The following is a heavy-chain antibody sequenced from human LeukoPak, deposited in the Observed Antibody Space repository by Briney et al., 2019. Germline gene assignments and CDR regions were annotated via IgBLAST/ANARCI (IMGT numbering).Heavy chain of an antibody. J-gene: IGHJ4*02. CDR2: ISSSSNTM. CDR3: ARAFDY. V-gene: IGHV3-48*03. Sequence: GGSLRLSCAASGXTFSSYEMNWVRQAPGKGLEWVSYISSSSNTMYYADSVKGRFTISRDNAKNSLYLQMNSLRDEDTAVYYCARAFDYWGQGTLVAVSS. CDR1: GXTFSSYE.